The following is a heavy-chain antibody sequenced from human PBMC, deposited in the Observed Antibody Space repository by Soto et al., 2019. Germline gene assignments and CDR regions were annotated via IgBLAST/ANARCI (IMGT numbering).Heavy chain of an antibody. CDR2: IYYSGST. V-gene: IGHV4-30-4*01. CDR1: GGSISSGDYY. Sequence: QVQLQESGPGLVKPSQTLSLTCTVSGGSISSGDYYWSWIRQPAGKGLEWIGYIYYSGSTYYNPYLKSRVTISVDTSKNQFSLKLSAVTAADTAVYYCATTNYYDISGYRRHDAFDIWGQGTMVTVSS. CDR3: ATTNYYDISGYRRHDAFDI. D-gene: IGHD3-22*01. J-gene: IGHJ3*02.